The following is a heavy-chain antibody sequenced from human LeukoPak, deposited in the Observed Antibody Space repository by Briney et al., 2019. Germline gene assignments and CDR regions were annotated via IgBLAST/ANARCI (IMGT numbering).Heavy chain of an antibody. D-gene: IGHD6-19*01. J-gene: IGHJ4*02. CDR3: VGSSVAGRFDN. V-gene: IGHV3-23*01. CDR2: VSGNGGSS. Sequence: GGSLRLSCAASGFTFSNYGMSWVRQAPGKGLEWVSAVSGNGGSSFYADSVKGRLTISRDNAKNSVFLQMDSLRAEDTAFYYCVGSSVAGRFDNWGLGTLVTVSS. CDR1: GFTFSNYG.